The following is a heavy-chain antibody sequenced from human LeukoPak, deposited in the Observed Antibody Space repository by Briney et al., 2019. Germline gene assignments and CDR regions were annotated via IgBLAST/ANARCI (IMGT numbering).Heavy chain of an antibody. CDR3: SRGPHWDPHFDF. J-gene: IGHJ4*02. CDR1: GFTFTAYY. D-gene: IGHD7-27*01. CDR2: INPNSGGT. V-gene: IGHV1-2*02. Sequence: ASVKVSCKASGFTFTAYYLHWVRQAPGQRLEWMGWINPNSGGTNYAQKFQGRVTMTRDTSISTAYMELSRLRSDDTAVYYCSRGPHWDPHFDFWGQGTLVTVSS.